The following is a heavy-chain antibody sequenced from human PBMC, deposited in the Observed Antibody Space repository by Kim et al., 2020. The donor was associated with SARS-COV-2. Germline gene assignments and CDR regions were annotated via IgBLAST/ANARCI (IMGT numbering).Heavy chain of an antibody. J-gene: IGHJ4*02. CDR3: ARDNYGDYPD. D-gene: IGHD3-16*01. CDR2: IKEDGSMK. CDR1: GFTFSNYW. Sequence: GGSLRLSCAASGFTFSNYWMSWVRQAPRKGLEWVATIKEDGSMKLYVDSVRGRFTISKDNAKNSVDLQMSSLRVEDTAVYYCARDNYGDYPDWGQGTLVTVSS. V-gene: IGHV3-7*01.